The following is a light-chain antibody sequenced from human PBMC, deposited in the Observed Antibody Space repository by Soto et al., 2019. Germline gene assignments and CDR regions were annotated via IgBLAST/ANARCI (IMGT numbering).Light chain of an antibody. Sequence: ETVMTQSPATLSVSPGERATLSCRASKSVSSNLAWYQQTPGQAPRLLIFAASTRATGIPARFSGSGSGTEFTLTISSLQSEDFAVYYCQQYNDWPRTFGQGTNLQIK. CDR3: QQYNDWPRT. J-gene: IGKJ2*01. CDR1: KSVSSN. CDR2: AAS. V-gene: IGKV3-15*01.